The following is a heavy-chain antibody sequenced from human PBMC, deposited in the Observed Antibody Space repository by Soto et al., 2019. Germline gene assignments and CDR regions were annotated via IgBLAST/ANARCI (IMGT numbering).Heavy chain of an antibody. D-gene: IGHD2-2*01. V-gene: IGHV4-59*01. CDR1: GGSISSYY. CDR2: IYYSGST. CDR3: ARDRGYCSSTSCQHNWFDP. Sequence: SETLSLTCTVSGGSISSYYWSWIRQPPGKGLEWIGYIYYSGSTNYNPSLKSRVTISVDTSKNQFSLKLSSVTAADTAVYYCARDRGYCSSTSCQHNWFDPWGQGXLVTVSS. J-gene: IGHJ5*02.